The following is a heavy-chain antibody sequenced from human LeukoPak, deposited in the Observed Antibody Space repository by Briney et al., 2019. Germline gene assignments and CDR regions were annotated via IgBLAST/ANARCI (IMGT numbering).Heavy chain of an antibody. V-gene: IGHV3-74*01. CDR1: GFTYSRYW. CDR3: ARDTAPRAAAGVDY. D-gene: IGHD6-13*01. Sequence: GGSLRLTCAASGFTYSRYWMHSVRQVPGKGLLWVSRINSDVSTTIYADSVKGRFTISRDNAKNTLYLQMNSLRAEDTAVYYCARDTAPRAAAGVDYWGQGTLVTVSS. J-gene: IGHJ4*02. CDR2: INSDVSTT.